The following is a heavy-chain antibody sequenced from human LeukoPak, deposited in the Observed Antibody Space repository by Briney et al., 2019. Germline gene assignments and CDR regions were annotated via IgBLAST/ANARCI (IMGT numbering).Heavy chain of an antibody. CDR3: AELGITMIGGV. J-gene: IGHJ6*04. Sequence: GGSLRLSCGASSFTFSSYVMSWVRQAPGKGLEWVSTVSTTGGSTYYADSVKGRFTISRDNSKDTLYLQMNSLRAEDTAVYYCAELGITMIGGVWGKGTTVTISS. CDR1: SFTFSSYV. D-gene: IGHD3-10*02. CDR2: VSTTGGST. V-gene: IGHV3-23*01.